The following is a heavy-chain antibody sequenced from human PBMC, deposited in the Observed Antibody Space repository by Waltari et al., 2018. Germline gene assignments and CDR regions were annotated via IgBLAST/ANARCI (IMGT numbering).Heavy chain of an antibody. CDR3: ARTRGSGSAYYYYGMDV. CDR2: INHSGST. J-gene: IGHJ6*02. D-gene: IGHD3-10*01. CDR1: GGSFSGYY. V-gene: IGHV4-34*01. Sequence: QVQLQQWGAGLLKPSETLSLTCAVYGGSFSGYYWSWIRQPPGKGLEWIGEINHSGSTNYNPSLKSRVTISVDTSKNQFSLKLSSVTAADTAVYYCARTRGSGSAYYYYGMDVWGQGTTVTVSS.